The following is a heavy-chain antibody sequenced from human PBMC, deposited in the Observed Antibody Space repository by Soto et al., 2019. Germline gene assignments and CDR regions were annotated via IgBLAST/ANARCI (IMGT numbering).Heavy chain of an antibody. CDR3: AREGGIVGATAADY. D-gene: IGHD1-26*01. CDR1: GGSISSGGYY. J-gene: IGHJ4*02. CDR2: IYYSGST. Sequence: QVQLQESGPGLVKPSQTLSLTCTVSGGSISSGGYYWSWIRQHPGKGLEWIGYIYYSGSTYYNPALTIRFTISVDTSKNQFSLKLSSVTAADTAVYYCAREGGIVGATAADYWGQGTLVTVSS. V-gene: IGHV4-31*03.